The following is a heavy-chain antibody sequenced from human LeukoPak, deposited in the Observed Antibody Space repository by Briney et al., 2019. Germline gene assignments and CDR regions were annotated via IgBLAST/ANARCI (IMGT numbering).Heavy chain of an antibody. J-gene: IGHJ4*02. Sequence: PSETLSLTCAVYGGSFSGYYWSWIRQPPGKGLEWIGEINHSGSTNYNPSLKSRGTISGDTSKNQFSLRLSSVTAADTAVYYCARQTYYYDSSGPNFDYWGQGTLVTVSS. CDR2: INHSGST. V-gene: IGHV4-34*01. CDR3: ARQTYYYDSSGPNFDY. D-gene: IGHD3-22*01. CDR1: GGSFSGYY.